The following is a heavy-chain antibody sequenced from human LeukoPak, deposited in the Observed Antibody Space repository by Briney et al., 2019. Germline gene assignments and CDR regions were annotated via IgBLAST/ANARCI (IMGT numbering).Heavy chain of an antibody. J-gene: IGHJ6*03. V-gene: IGHV1-69*06. Sequence: ASVKVSCKASGGTFSSYAISWVRQAPGQGLEWMGGIIPIFGTANYAQKFQGRVTITADKSTSTAYMELSSLRSEDTAVYYCARDRFYYDSSGYSPYYYYMDVWGKGTTVTISS. D-gene: IGHD3-22*01. CDR2: IIPIFGTA. CDR1: GGTFSSYA. CDR3: ARDRFYYDSSGYSPYYYYMDV.